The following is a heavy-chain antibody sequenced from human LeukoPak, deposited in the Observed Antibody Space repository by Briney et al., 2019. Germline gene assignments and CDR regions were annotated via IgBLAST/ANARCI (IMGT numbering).Heavy chain of an antibody. J-gene: IGHJ4*02. CDR2: INAGNDNT. V-gene: IGHV1-3*01. CDR1: GYTFTNYA. CDR3: AKDNVSGWSTSTEYYFDY. D-gene: IGHD6-19*01. Sequence: GASVKVSCKASGYTFTNYAMHWVRQAPGQRLEWMGWINAGNDNTKYSQKFQGRVTITRDTSASTVYMELSSLRSEDTAVYYCAKDNVSGWSTSTEYYFDYWGQGTLVTVSS.